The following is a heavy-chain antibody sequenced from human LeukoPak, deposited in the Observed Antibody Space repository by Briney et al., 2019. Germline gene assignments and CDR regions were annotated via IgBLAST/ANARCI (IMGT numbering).Heavy chain of an antibody. D-gene: IGHD1-26*01. V-gene: IGHV3-23*01. J-gene: IGHJ3*02. Sequence: GGSLRLSCAASGFTFSSYGMTWVPKAPGKGLEWVSGISGSGSRTDYADSVKGRFTISRDNAKNTLYLQMNSLRAEDTAVYYCAKGSREWELLDAFDIWGQGTMVTVSS. CDR3: AKGSREWELLDAFDI. CDR1: GFTFSSYG. CDR2: ISGSGSRT.